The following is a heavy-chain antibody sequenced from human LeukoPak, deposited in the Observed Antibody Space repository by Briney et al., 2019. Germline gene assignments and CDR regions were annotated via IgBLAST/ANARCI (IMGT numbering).Heavy chain of an antibody. Sequence: GGSLRLSCAASGFTFSSYAMSCVRQTPGKGLEWVSAISGSGDSTYYADSVKGRFTISRDNSKNTLYLQMNSLRAEDTAVYYCAKDMSSGWGRLDYWGQGTLVTVPS. D-gene: IGHD6-19*01. CDR3: AKDMSSGWGRLDY. CDR1: GFTFSSYA. V-gene: IGHV3-23*01. CDR2: ISGSGDST. J-gene: IGHJ4*02.